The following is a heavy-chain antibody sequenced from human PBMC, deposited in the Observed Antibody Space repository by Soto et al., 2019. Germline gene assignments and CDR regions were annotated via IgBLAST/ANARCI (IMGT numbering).Heavy chain of an antibody. CDR3: AGQTFTIAAASYGRSNWFDP. V-gene: IGHV4-39*01. Sequence: SETLSLPCSASGGSITSSSHFWGWVRQRPGKGLEWIGTIYFTGNTYYTPSLKSRLTMSIDTSKNEFSLRLNSVTAADTAVYYCAGQTFTIAAASYGRSNWFDPWGPGTLVTVSS. CDR1: GGSITSSSHF. D-gene: IGHD6-25*01. J-gene: IGHJ5*02. CDR2: IYFTGNT.